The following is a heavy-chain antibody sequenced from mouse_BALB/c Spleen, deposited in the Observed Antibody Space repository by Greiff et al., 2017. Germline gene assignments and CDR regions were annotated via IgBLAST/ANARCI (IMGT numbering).Heavy chain of an antibody. D-gene: IGHD2-2*01. J-gene: IGHJ1*01. CDR3: ARVRGGYDVDWYFDV. V-gene: IGHV5-6-3*01. CDR1: GFTFSSYG. CDR2: INSNGGST. Sequence: EVKVEESGGGLVQPGGSLKLSCAASGFTFSSYGMSWVRQTPDKRLELVATINSNGGSTYYPDSVKGRFTISRDNAKNTLYLQMSSLKSEDTAMYYCARVRGGYDVDWYFDVWGAGTTVTVSS.